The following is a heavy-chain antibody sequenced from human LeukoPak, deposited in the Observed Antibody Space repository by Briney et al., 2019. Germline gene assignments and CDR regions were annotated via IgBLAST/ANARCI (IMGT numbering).Heavy chain of an antibody. D-gene: IGHD4-17*01. CDR1: GFTFNKYA. V-gene: IGHV3-64*01. CDR3: ARERYSDPTDDAFDI. CDR2: ISSNGGTT. J-gene: IGHJ3*02. Sequence: GGSLRLSFAASGFTFNKYAMHWVPQAPGKGLEYVSGISSNGGTTYYANSVKGRFTLSRDNSKNTLYLQMGSLGAEDMAVYYCARERYSDPTDDAFDIWGQGTMVTVSS.